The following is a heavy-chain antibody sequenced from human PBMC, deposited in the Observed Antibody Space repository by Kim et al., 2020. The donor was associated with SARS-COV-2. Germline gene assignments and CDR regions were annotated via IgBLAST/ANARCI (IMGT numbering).Heavy chain of an antibody. D-gene: IGHD3-22*01. CDR3: ARVHYFDSSGNAPRAAFDI. J-gene: IGHJ3*02. V-gene: IGHV3-48*04. Sequence: GGSLRLSCVASGFTFTYYNMNWIRQAAGNLLEWFSYISDTSTTNHYADSVRGRVTISSDNAKNSVYLEMNSLRGDDTAVYYCARVHYFDSSGNAPRAAFDIWGKGTMVTVSS. CDR2: ISDTSTTN. CDR1: GFTFTYYN.